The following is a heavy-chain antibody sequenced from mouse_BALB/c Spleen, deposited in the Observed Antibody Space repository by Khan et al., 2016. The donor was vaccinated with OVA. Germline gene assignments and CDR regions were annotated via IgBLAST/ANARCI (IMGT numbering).Heavy chain of an antibody. V-gene: IGHV1-9*01. CDR2: ILPGSDST. Sequence: QMQLEESGAELMKPGASVKISCKATGYTFSSYWIEWVKQRPGHGLEWIGEILPGSDSTNYNEKFKGKATFTADTSSNTVYMQRSSLTSEDSAVYYCARMGDYGYDAWFAYWGQGTLVTVSA. CDR1: GYTFSSYW. CDR3: ARMGDYGYDAWFAY. D-gene: IGHD2-2*01. J-gene: IGHJ3*01.